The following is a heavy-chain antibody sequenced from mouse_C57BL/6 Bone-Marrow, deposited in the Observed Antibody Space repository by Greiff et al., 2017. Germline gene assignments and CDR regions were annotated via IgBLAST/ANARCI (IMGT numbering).Heavy chain of an antibody. J-gene: IGHJ3*01. Sequence: QVQLQQSGPELVKPGASVKLSCKASGYTFTSYDINWVKQRPGQGLEWIGWIYPRDGSTKYNEKFKGKATLTVDTSSSTAYMELHSLTSEDSAVYVCARIYDGYYLAWYAYWGQGTLVTVSA. CDR3: ARIYDGYYLAWYAY. V-gene: IGHV1-85*01. CDR1: GYTFTSYD. CDR2: IYPRDGST. D-gene: IGHD2-3*01.